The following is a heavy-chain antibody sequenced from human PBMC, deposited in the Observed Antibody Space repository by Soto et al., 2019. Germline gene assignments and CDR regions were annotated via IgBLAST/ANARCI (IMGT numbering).Heavy chain of an antibody. V-gene: IGHV3-66*01. CDR3: ARDYSISGSYAPWFDP. CDR2: IYVNGNT. D-gene: IGHD3-16*01. CDR1: RSTVSNNY. Sequence: EVQVVESRGGLVQPGGSLRLSCAVSRSTVSNNYMAWVRQAPGKGLEWVSSIYVNGNTYYGESVKGRFTISRDSSRNTVYLQMNSLRGEDTALYFCARDYSISGSYAPWFDPRGQGTLVSVSS. J-gene: IGHJ5*02.